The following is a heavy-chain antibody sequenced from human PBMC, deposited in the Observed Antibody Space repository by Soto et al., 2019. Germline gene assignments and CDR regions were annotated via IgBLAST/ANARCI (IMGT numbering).Heavy chain of an antibody. Sequence: ASVKVSCKASGGTFSSYAISWVRQAPGQGLEWMGGFDPEDGETIYAQKFQGRVTMTEDTSTDTAYMELSSLRSEDTAVYYCATGPMYDNALDYWGQGTLVTVSS. CDR3: ATGPMYDNALDY. CDR2: FDPEDGET. J-gene: IGHJ4*02. CDR1: GGTFSSYA. V-gene: IGHV1-24*01. D-gene: IGHD2-8*01.